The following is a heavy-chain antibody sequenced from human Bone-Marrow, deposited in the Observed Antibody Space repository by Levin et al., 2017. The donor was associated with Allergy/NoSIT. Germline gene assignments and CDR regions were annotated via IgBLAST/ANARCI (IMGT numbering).Heavy chain of an antibody. D-gene: IGHD6-6*01. CDR2: INQDGSRR. J-gene: IGHJ4*02. CDR3: VRGDVGGSSSVLADF. Sequence: GGSLRLSCAASGFTFGSYWMGWARQAPGQGLEWVANINQDGSRRNYLDSVKGRFTISRDNAKNSLYLQLNSLRAEDTALFYCVRGDVGGSSSVLADFWGPGTLVTVSS. CDR1: GFTFGSYW. V-gene: IGHV3-7*01.